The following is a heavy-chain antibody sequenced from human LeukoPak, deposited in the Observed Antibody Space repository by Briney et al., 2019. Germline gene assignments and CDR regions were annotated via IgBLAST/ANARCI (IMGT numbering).Heavy chain of an antibody. CDR3: ARVVGATRRLDY. Sequence: ASVRVSCKASGYTFTGYYMHWVRQAPGQGLKWRGWINPNSGGTNYAQKFQGRVTMTRDTSISTAYMELSRLRSDDTAVYYCARVVGATRRLDYWGQGTLVTVSS. CDR2: INPNSGGT. V-gene: IGHV1-2*02. CDR1: GYTFTGYY. J-gene: IGHJ4*02. D-gene: IGHD1-26*01.